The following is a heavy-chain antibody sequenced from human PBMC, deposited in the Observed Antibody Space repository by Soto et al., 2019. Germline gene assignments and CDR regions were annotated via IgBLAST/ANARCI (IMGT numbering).Heavy chain of an antibody. J-gene: IGHJ5*02. D-gene: IGHD1-20*01. Sequence: VYTFTSYGISWVRQAPGQGLEWMGWISAYNGNTNYAQKLQGRVTMTTDTSTSTAYMELRSLRSDDTAVYYCARASYNWNWFDPWGQGTLVTVSS. CDR1: VYTFTSYG. CDR3: ARASYNWNWFDP. CDR2: ISAYNGNT. V-gene: IGHV1-18*01.